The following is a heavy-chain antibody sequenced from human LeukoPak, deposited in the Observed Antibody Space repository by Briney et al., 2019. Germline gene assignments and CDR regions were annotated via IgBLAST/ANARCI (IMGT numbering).Heavy chain of an antibody. CDR2: IYYSGST. J-gene: IGHJ4*02. Sequence: KSSETLSLTCTVSGGSISSSSYYWGWIRQPPGKGLEWIGSIYYSGSTYYNPSLKSRVTISVDTSKNQFSLKLSSVTAADTAVYYCTNCGRESANPDYWGQGTLVTVSS. V-gene: IGHV4-39*01. CDR1: GGSISSSSYY. CDR3: TNCGRESANPDY. D-gene: IGHD2-21*01.